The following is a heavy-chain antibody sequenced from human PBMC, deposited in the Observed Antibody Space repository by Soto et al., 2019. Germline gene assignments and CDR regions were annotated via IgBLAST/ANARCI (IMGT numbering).Heavy chain of an antibody. Sequence: PGGSLRLSCAASGFTFSDHYMDWVRQAPGKXLEWVGRTRNKANSYTTEYAASVKGRFTISRDDSKNSLYLQMNSLKTEDTAVYYCARVSKTQYYYGSGSYYKETPTVDYWGQGTLVTVSS. CDR1: GFTFSDHY. CDR2: TRNKANSYTT. CDR3: ARVSKTQYYYGSGSYYKETPTVDY. V-gene: IGHV3-72*01. D-gene: IGHD3-10*01. J-gene: IGHJ4*02.